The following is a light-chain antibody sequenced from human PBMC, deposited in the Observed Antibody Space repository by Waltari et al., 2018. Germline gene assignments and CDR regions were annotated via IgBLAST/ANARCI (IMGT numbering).Light chain of an antibody. V-gene: IGKV4-1*01. CDR3: QQYYGPPYN. Sequence: DIMMTQSPDVLAVSLGERASIKCKSSHSVLDYFNNKDSLALYQQKAGQPPRLLIHWASTRETGVPDRFSGSGSGTDFTLTISSLQAEDAALYYCQQYYGPPYNFGQGTRLEIK. J-gene: IGKJ2*01. CDR1: HSVLDYFNNKDS. CDR2: WAS.